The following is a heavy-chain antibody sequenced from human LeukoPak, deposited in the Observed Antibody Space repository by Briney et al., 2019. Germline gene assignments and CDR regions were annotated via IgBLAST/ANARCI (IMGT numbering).Heavy chain of an antibody. V-gene: IGHV4-59*01. Sequence: SETLSLTCTVSGGSISSYYWSWIRQPPGKGLEWIGYIYYSGSTNYNPSLKSRVTISVDTSKNQFSLKLSSVTAADTAVYYSARVGYDSSGYYPDYWGQGTLVTVSS. CDR3: ARVGYDSSGYYPDY. J-gene: IGHJ4*02. CDR2: IYYSGST. CDR1: GGSISSYY. D-gene: IGHD3-22*01.